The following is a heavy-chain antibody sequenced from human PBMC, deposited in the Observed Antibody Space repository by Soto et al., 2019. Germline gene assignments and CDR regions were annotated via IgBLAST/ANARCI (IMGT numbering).Heavy chain of an antibody. CDR3: ASRPAQYYYDSSGYYPPAYYYYGMDV. J-gene: IGHJ6*02. Sequence: QVQLVQSGAEVKKPGSSVKVSCKASGGTFSSYAISWVRQAPGQGLEWMGGIIPIFGTANYAQKFQGRVTITADESTSTAYMELSSLRSEDTAVYYCASRPAQYYYDSSGYYPPAYYYYGMDVWGQGTTVTVSS. CDR2: IIPIFGTA. D-gene: IGHD3-22*01. CDR1: GGTFSSYA. V-gene: IGHV1-69*01.